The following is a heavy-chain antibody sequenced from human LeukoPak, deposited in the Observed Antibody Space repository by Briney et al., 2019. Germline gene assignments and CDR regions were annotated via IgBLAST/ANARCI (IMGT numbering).Heavy chain of an antibody. V-gene: IGHV3-23*01. CDR2: ISGSGGST. D-gene: IGHD3-10*01. Sequence: GGSLRLSCAASGFTFSSYAMSWVRQAPGKGLEWVSAISGSGGSTYYADSVKGRFTISRDNSKNTLYLQMNSLRAEDTAVYYCAKEPIYYYGSGQKPAYYYYGMDVWGQGTTVTVSS. CDR1: GFTFSSYA. CDR3: AKEPIYYYGSGQKPAYYYYGMDV. J-gene: IGHJ6*02.